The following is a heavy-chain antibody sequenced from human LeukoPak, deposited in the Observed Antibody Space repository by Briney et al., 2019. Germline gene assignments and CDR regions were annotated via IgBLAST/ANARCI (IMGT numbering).Heavy chain of an antibody. CDR2: ISSRSSYI. CDR1: GFTFDEYA. CDR3: ARFRFGYYDNTAPP. V-gene: IGHV3-21*01. D-gene: IGHD3-22*01. Sequence: KTGGSLRLSCAASGFTFDEYAMHWVRQAPGKGLEWVSSISSRSSYIYYADSVKGRFTISRDNAKNSLCLQMNSLRAEDTAVYYCARFRFGYYDNTAPPWGQGTLVTVSS. J-gene: IGHJ5*02.